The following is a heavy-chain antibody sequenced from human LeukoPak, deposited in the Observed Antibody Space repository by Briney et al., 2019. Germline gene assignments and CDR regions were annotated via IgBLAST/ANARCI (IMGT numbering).Heavy chain of an antibody. CDR1: GFTFSSYG. D-gene: IGHD6-13*01. V-gene: IGHV3-33*06. CDR3: AKDLGPNSSSWYYFDY. CDR2: IWYDGSNK. Sequence: PGGSLRLSCAASGFTFSSYGMHWVRQAPGKGLEWVAVIWYDGSNKYYADSVKGRFTISRDNSKNTLYLQMNSLRAEDTAVYYYAKDLGPNSSSWYYFDYWGQGTLVTVSS. J-gene: IGHJ4*02.